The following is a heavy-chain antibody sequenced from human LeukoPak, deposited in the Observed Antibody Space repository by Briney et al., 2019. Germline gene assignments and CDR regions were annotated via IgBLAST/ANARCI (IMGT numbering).Heavy chain of an antibody. CDR3: ARSGSGSSYYYFYY. CDR1: GGSISSSSYY. J-gene: IGHJ4*02. CDR2: IYYSGST. Sequence: SETLSLTCTVSGGSISSSSYYWGWIRQPPGKGLEWIGSIYYSGSTYYNPSLKSRVTISVDTSKNQFPLKLSSVTAADTAVYYCARSGSGSSYYYFYYWGQGTLVTVSS. V-gene: IGHV4-39*01. D-gene: IGHD3-10*01.